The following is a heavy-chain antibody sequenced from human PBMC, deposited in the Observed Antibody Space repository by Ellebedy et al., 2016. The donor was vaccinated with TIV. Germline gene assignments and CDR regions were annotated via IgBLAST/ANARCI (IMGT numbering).Heavy chain of an antibody. V-gene: IGHV3-53*01. CDR3: TRGKARTGYQYGMDL. J-gene: IGHJ6*02. Sequence: PGGSLRLSCAASGVSVTTNYMTWVRQAPGKGLEWLSVISSGGSICYADSVKGRFTISRDDSRNTLYLQMNSLRAEDTAVYFCTRGKARTGYQYGMDLWGQGTTVAVSS. CDR1: GVSVTTNY. CDR2: ISSGGSI. D-gene: IGHD6-13*01.